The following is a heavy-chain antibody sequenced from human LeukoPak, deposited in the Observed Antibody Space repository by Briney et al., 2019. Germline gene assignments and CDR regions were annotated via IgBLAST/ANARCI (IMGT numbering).Heavy chain of an antibody. D-gene: IGHD6-19*01. Sequence: SETLSLTCAAYGGSFSGYYWSWIRQPPGKGLEWIGEINHSGSTNYNPSLKSRVTISVDTSKNQFSLKLSSVTAADTAVYYCARDGHSSGIDYWGQGTLVTVSS. V-gene: IGHV4-34*01. CDR1: GGSFSGYY. CDR2: INHSGST. CDR3: ARDGHSSGIDY. J-gene: IGHJ4*02.